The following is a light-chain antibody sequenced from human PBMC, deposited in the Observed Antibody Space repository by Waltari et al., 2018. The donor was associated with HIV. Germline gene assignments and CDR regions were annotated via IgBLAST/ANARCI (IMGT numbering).Light chain of an antibody. V-gene: IGLV2-23*02. Sequence: QSALTQPASVSGSPGQSITISCTGTSSNVGSDDLVSWYQQHPGEAPKLIIYEVTKRPSGVASRFSGSKSSNTASLTISGLQAEDEADYYCCSCPRSGIRYVFGTGTKVTVL. CDR2: EVT. J-gene: IGLJ1*01. CDR3: CSCPRSGIRYV. CDR1: SSNVGSDDL.